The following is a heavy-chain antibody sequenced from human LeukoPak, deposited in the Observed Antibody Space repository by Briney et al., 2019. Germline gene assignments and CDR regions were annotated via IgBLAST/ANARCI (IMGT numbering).Heavy chain of an antibody. CDR1: GYTFTSYY. V-gene: IGHV1-46*01. D-gene: IGHD3-22*01. CDR2: INPSGGST. Sequence: ASVKVSCKASGYTFTSYYMHWVRQAPGQGLGWMGIINPSGGSTSYAQKFQGRVTMTRDTSTSTVYMELSSLRSEDTAVYYCARDRDYYDSSGYYDINWFDPWGQGTLVTVSS. CDR3: ARDRDYYDSSGYYDINWFDP. J-gene: IGHJ5*02.